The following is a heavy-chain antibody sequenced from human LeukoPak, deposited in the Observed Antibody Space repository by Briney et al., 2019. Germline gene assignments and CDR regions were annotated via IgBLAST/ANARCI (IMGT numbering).Heavy chain of an antibody. Sequence: GGSLRLSCAASGFTFSSYAMTWVRQAPGKGLEWVSGISGGGGNTYYADSVKGRFTISRDNSKNTLYLQMNTLRAEDTAVYYCAKDLQLIMLGYFDYWGQGTLITVSS. V-gene: IGHV3-23*01. CDR3: AKDLQLIMLGYFDY. CDR1: GFTFSSYA. CDR2: ISGGGGNT. D-gene: IGHD2-8*01. J-gene: IGHJ4*02.